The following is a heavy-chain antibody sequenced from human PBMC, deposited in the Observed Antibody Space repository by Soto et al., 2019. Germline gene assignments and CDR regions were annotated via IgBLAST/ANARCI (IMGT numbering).Heavy chain of an antibody. V-gene: IGHV2-70*01. CDR3: ARISGGHEVRGVKWDYYYYYGMDV. CDR1: GFSHSTSGMC. J-gene: IGHJ6*02. Sequence: SGPTLVNPTQTLTLTCTFSGFSHSTSGMCVSWIRQPPGQALEWLALIDWDDDKYYSTSLKTRLTISKDTSKNQVVLTMTNMDPVDTATYYCARISGGHEVRGVKWDYYYYYGMDVWGQGT. CDR2: IDWDDDK. D-gene: IGHD2-15*01.